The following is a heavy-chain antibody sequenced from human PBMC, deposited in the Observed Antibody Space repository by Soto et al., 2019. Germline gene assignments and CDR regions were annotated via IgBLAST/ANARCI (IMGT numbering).Heavy chain of an antibody. CDR3: ARDEDSNYYYYGTDV. J-gene: IGHJ6*02. Sequence: GGSLRLSCAASGFTFSSYSMNWVRQAPGKGLEWVSYISSSSTIYYADSVKGRFTISRDNAKNSLYLQMNSLRDEDTAVYYCARDEDSNYYYYGTDVWGQGTTVNV. D-gene: IGHD4-4*01. CDR1: GFTFSSYS. CDR2: ISSSSTI. V-gene: IGHV3-48*02.